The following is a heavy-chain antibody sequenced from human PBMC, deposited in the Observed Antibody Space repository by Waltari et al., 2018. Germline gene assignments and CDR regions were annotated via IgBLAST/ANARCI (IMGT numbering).Heavy chain of an antibody. CDR3: ARDKGNGGNCFDP. J-gene: IGHJ5*02. V-gene: IGHV1-69*04. CDR2: IIPILGIA. CDR1: GGTFSSYA. Sequence: QVQLVQSGAEVKKPGSSVKVSCKDSGGTFSSYAISWVRQAPGQGLEWMGGIIPILGIANYAQKFQGRVTITADESTSTAYMELSSLRSEDTAVYYCARDKGNGGNCFDPWGQGTLVTVSS. D-gene: IGHD1-1*01.